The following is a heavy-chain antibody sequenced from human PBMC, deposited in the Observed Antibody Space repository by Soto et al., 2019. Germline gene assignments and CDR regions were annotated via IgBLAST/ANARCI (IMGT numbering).Heavy chain of an antibody. J-gene: IGHJ4*02. Sequence: SGPTLVNPTQTLTLTCTFSGFSLSTSGVGVGWIRQPPGKALEWLALIYWNDDKRYSPSLKSRLTITKDTSKNQVVLTMTNMDPVDTATYYCEHQKYDFWSGYYIDYWGQGTLVTVSS. D-gene: IGHD3-3*01. V-gene: IGHV2-5*01. CDR3: EHQKYDFWSGYYIDY. CDR1: GFSLSTSGVG. CDR2: IYWNDDK.